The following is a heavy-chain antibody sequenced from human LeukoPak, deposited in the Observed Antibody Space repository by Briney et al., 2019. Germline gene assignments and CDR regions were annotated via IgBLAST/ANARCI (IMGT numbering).Heavy chain of an antibody. D-gene: IGHD1-26*01. V-gene: IGHV3-53*01. CDR1: GFTVSSNY. CDR3: ASSSVVGATRGYYFDY. CDR2: IYSGGST. J-gene: IGHJ4*02. Sequence: GGSLRLSCAASGFTVSSNYMSWVRQAPGKGLEWVSVIYSGGSTYYADSVKGRFTISRDNSKNTLYLQMNSLRAEDTAVYYCASSSVVGATRGYYFDYWGQGTLVTVSS.